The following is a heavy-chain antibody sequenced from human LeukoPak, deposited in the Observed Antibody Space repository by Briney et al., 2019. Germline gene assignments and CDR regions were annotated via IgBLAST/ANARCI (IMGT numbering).Heavy chain of an antibody. CDR1: GFTFSSYE. J-gene: IGHJ4*02. V-gene: IGHV3-48*03. Sequence: PGGSLRLSCAASGFTFSSYEMNWVRQAPGKGLEWVSYISSSGSVIYYADSVKGRFTISRDNAKNSLYLQMNSLRAEDTALYYCARDLWFGETHYWGQGPWSPSPQ. CDR2: ISSSGSVI. CDR3: ARDLWFGETHY. D-gene: IGHD3-10*01.